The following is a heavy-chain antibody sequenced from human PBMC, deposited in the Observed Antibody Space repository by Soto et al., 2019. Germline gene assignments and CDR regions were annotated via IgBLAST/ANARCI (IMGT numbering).Heavy chain of an antibody. CDR2: ISAGSNTI. CDR1: GVIFSVYS. V-gene: IGHV3-48*02. CDR3: ARDSGVTGADDY. J-gene: IGHJ4*02. D-gene: IGHD6-19*01. Sequence: EVQLVESGGGLVEPGGSLRLSCAASGVIFSVYSMTWVRQAPGKGLEWVSYISAGSNTIYYRDSVKGRFTISRDNAKNSLYLQMNSLRDEDTAVYYCARDSGVTGADDYWGQGTLVTVSS.